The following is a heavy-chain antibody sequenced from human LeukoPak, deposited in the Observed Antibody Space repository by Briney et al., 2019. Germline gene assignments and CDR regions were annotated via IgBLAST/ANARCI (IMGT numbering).Heavy chain of an antibody. Sequence: SETLSLTCTVSGGSISSYDWSWIRQPPGKGLEWIGYIHDSGSTNYNPSLKSRVTISVDTSKNQFSLKLSSVTAADTAVYYCARVNAVAGTFDAFDIWGQGTMVTVSS. CDR1: GGSISSYD. J-gene: IGHJ3*02. V-gene: IGHV4-59*01. CDR3: ARVNAVAGTFDAFDI. D-gene: IGHD6-19*01. CDR2: IHDSGST.